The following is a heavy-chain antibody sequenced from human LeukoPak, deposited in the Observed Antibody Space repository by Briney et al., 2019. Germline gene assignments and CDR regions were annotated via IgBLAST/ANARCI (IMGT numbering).Heavy chain of an antibody. CDR1: GYTFTSYG. Sequence: ASVKVSYKASGYTFTSYGITWVRQAPGQGLEWMGWISAYNGNTNYAQKLQGRVTMTTDTSTSTAYMELRSLRSDDTAVYYCARHASSTGSDYWGQGTLVTVSS. V-gene: IGHV1-18*01. D-gene: IGHD3-9*01. CDR3: ARHASSTGSDY. CDR2: ISAYNGNT. J-gene: IGHJ4*02.